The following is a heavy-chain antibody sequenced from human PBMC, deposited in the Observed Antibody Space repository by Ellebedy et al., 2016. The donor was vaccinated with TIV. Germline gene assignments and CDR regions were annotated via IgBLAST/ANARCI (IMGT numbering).Heavy chain of an antibody. CDR1: GYTFTGHY. CDR2: INPNSGVT. V-gene: IGHV1-2*02. Sequence: ASVKVSXXASGYTFTGHYLYWVRQAPGQALEWMGWINPNSGVTNYAQKFQGRVTMTRDRSISTAYMEVTRLRSDDTAVYYCARGALYYYAMDVWGLGTTVTVSS. CDR3: ARGALYYYAMDV. D-gene: IGHD3-3*02. J-gene: IGHJ6*02.